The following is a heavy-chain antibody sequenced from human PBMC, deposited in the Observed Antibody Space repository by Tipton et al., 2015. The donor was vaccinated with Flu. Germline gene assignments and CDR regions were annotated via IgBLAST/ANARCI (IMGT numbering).Heavy chain of an antibody. J-gene: IGHJ4*02. CDR3: ATLTGDDY. CDR2: ISSSGSTI. D-gene: IGHD7-27*01. Sequence: SLRLSCVAYGFSLSSYWMSWVRQAPGKGLEWLSYISSSGSTISYADSVRGRFTISRDNAKNSLYLQLNSLRAEDTALYYCATLTGDDYWGQGDLVTVSS. CDR1: GFSLSSYW. V-gene: IGHV3-48*03.